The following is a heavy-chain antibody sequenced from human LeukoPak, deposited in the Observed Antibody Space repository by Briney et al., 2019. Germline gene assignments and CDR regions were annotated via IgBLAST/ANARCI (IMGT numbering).Heavy chain of an antibody. D-gene: IGHD3-16*01. CDR3: ARDWGGYGAPNLDAFDI. CDR1: GFTFSSYG. Sequence: GGPLRLSCAASGFTFSSYGMHWVRQAPGKGLEWVAVIWYDGSNKYYADSVKGRFTISRDNSKNTLYPQMNSLRAEDTAVYYCARDWGGYGAPNLDAFDIWGQGTMVTVSS. V-gene: IGHV3-33*01. CDR2: IWYDGSNK. J-gene: IGHJ3*02.